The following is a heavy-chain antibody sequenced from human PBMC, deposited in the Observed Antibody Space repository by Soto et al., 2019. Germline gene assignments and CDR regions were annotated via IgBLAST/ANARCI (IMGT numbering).Heavy chain of an antibody. CDR3: AKDGLIVVPAAVDGMDV. CDR1: GFTFSSYA. CDR2: ISGSGSST. Sequence: EVQVLESGGGLVQPGGSLRLSCAASGFTFSSYAMNWVRQAPGKGLEWVSAISGSGSSTDYADSVKGRFTISSDNSKNTLYLQMNSLRAEDTAVYYCAKDGLIVVPAAVDGMDVWGQGTTVTVSS. D-gene: IGHD2-2*01. V-gene: IGHV3-23*01. J-gene: IGHJ6*02.